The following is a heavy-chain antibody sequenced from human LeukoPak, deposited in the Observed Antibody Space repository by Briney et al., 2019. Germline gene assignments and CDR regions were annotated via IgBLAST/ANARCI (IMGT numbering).Heavy chain of an antibody. CDR2: INPNSGGT. Sequence: ASVKVSCKTSGYTFTGYYMHWVRQAPGQGLEWMGWINPNSGGTNYAQKFQGRVTMTRDTSISTAYMELSRLRSEDTAVYYCARAPDWLLPYFGYWGQGTLVTVSS. D-gene: IGHD3-9*01. J-gene: IGHJ4*02. CDR1: GYTFTGYY. CDR3: ARAPDWLLPYFGY. V-gene: IGHV1-2*02.